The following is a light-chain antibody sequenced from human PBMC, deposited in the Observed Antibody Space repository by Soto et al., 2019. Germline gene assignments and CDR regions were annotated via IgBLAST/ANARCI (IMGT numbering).Light chain of an antibody. V-gene: IGKV3-11*01. CDR2: DAS. Sequence: EIVMTQSPATLSVSPGERVTLSCRASQSVSSYLAWYQHKPGQPPRLLIYDASNRATGIPARFSGSGSGTDFTLTISSLEPEDFAVYYCQKSSNWPPTFTFGPGTKVDIK. J-gene: IGKJ3*01. CDR3: QKSSNWPPTFT. CDR1: QSVSSY.